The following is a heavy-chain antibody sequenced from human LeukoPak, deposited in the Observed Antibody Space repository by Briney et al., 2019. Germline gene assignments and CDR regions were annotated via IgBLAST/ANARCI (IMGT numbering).Heavy chain of an antibody. Sequence: PSETMSLTCAVYGGSFSGYYWSWNRQPPGKGLEWIGDINHSGSTNYNPSLKSRVTISVDTSKNQFSLKLSSVTAADTAVYYCARDTRRNWNYVVSYYYYGMDVWGQGTTVTVSS. CDR1: GGSFSGYY. CDR2: INHSGST. V-gene: IGHV4-34*01. D-gene: IGHD1-7*01. J-gene: IGHJ6*02. CDR3: ARDTRRNWNYVVSYYYYGMDV.